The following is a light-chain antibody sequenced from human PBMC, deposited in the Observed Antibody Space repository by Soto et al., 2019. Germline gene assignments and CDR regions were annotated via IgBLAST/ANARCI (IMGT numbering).Light chain of an antibody. V-gene: IGKV1-6*01. CDR3: LQDYIFPWT. CDR2: AAS. CDR1: QGIRND. J-gene: IGKJ1*01. Sequence: IQMTQSPSTLPASVGDRVTITCRASQGIRNDLGWYQQKPGEAPKLLIFAASSLRSGVPSRFSGSGSGTDFTLTISSLQPEDFATYYCLQDYIFPWTFGQGTKVDIK.